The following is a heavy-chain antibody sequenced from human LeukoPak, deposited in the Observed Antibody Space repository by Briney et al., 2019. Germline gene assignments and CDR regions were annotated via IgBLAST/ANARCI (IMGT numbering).Heavy chain of an antibody. CDR2: IYYSGST. V-gene: IGHV4-59*08. Sequence: PSETLSLTCTVSGGSISSYYWSWIRQPPGKGLGWIGYIYYSGSTNYNPSLKSRVTISVDTSKNQFSLKLSSVTAADTAVYYCASQLAYGDYPLDYWGQGTLVTVSS. D-gene: IGHD4-17*01. CDR3: ASQLAYGDYPLDY. CDR1: GGSISSYY. J-gene: IGHJ4*02.